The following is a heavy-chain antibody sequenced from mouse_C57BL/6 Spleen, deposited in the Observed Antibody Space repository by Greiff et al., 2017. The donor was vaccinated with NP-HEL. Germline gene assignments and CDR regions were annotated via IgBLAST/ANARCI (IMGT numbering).Heavy chain of an antibody. CDR3: ARTGSYYFDY. CDR1: GYSFTGYY. CDR2: INPSTGGT. Sequence: VQLQQSGPELVKPGASVKISCKASGYSFTGYYMNWVKQSPEKSLEWIGEINPSTGGTTYNQKFKAKATLTVDKSSSTAYMQLKSLTSEDSAVYYCARTGSYYFDYWGKGTTLTVSS. J-gene: IGHJ2*01. V-gene: IGHV1-42*01. D-gene: IGHD4-1*01.